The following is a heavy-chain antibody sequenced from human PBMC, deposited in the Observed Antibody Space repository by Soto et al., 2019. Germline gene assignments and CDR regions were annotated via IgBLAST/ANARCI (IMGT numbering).Heavy chain of an antibody. Sequence: VKVSCKASRYTFTSYAMHWVRQAPGQRLEWMGWINAYNGNTKYSQKFQGRVTMTTDTSTSTAYMELRSLRSDDTAVYYCALSSSWYTGVYYYYGMDVWGQGTTVTVSS. CDR3: ALSSSWYTGVYYYYGMDV. V-gene: IGHV1-3*01. CDR2: INAYNGNT. D-gene: IGHD6-13*01. J-gene: IGHJ6*02. CDR1: RYTFTSYA.